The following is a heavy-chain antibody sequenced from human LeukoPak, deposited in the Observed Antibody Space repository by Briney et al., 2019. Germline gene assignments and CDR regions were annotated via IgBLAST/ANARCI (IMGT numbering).Heavy chain of an antibody. J-gene: IGHJ4*02. CDR3: ARGVRLGPDRAARYSPYAPGTAGRTPFDY. Sequence: GGSLRLSCTASGFTFSSHNMNWVRRAPGKGLEWVSYISSSGSTIHYADSMKGRISVSRDNAKKSLYLEMSSLSAEDTAVYYCARGVRLGPDRAARYSPYAPGTAGRTPFDYWGQGTLVTVSS. V-gene: IGHV3-48*01. CDR2: ISSSGSTI. D-gene: IGHD2-15*01. CDR1: GFTFSSHN.